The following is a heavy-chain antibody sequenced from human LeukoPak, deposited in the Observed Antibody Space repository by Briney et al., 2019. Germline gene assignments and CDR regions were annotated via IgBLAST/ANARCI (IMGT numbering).Heavy chain of an antibody. CDR2: ISGSGGST. CDR3: AKSSGPSTPESDYYFDY. J-gene: IGHJ4*02. Sequence: GGSLRLSCAASGFTFSSYAMSWVRQAPGKGLEWVSAISGSGGSTYYADSVKGRFTISRDNSKNTLYLQMNSLRAEDTAVYYCAKSSGPSTPESDYYFDYWGQGTLVTVSS. D-gene: IGHD2-21*01. V-gene: IGHV3-23*01. CDR1: GFTFSSYA.